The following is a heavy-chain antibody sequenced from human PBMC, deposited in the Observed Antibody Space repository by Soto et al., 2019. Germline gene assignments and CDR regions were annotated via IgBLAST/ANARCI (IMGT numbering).Heavy chain of an antibody. CDR1: GYTFTGYY. V-gene: IGHV1-2*04. Sequence: GASVKVSCKASGYTFTGYYMHWVRQAPGQGLEWMGWINPNSGGTNYARKFQGWVTRTRDTSISTAYMELSRLRSDDTAVYYCARWGTLRYFDPHSYYFDYWGQGTLVTVSS. J-gene: IGHJ4*02. CDR3: ARWGTLRYFDPHSYYFDY. D-gene: IGHD3-9*01. CDR2: INPNSGGT.